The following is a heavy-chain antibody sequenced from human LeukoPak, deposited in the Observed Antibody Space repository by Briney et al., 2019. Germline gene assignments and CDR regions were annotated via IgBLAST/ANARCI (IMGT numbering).Heavy chain of an antibody. J-gene: IGHJ4*02. V-gene: IGHV4-59*01. Sequence: SETLSLTCTVSGGSISSYYWSWIRQPPGKGLEWIGYIYYSGSTNYNPSLKSRVTKSVDTSKNQFSLNLSSVTAADTAVYYCARAGGSGGSCYSIWGQGTLVTVSS. CDR2: IYYSGST. D-gene: IGHD2-15*01. CDR3: ARAGGSGGSCYSI. CDR1: GGSISSYY.